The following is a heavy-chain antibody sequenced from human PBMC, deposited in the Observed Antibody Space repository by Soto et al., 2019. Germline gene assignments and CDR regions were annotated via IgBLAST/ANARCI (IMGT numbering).Heavy chain of an antibody. CDR3: ARKGGFSYPPHADYFDF. V-gene: IGHV1-3*01. J-gene: IGHJ4*02. CDR1: GYTFVDYA. Sequence: GASVKVSCKASGYTFVDYALHWVRQAPGQDIEWMGWIHAGSGIAKSSQKLQGRVTFTTDTSASTVYMELNSLIPEDTAVYYCARKGGFSYPPHADYFDFGGRELWSPSPQ. CDR2: IHAGSGIA. D-gene: IGHD1-26*01.